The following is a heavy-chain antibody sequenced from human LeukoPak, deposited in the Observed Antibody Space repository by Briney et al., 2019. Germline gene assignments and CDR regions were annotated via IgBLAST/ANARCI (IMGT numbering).Heavy chain of an antibody. D-gene: IGHD1-26*01. Sequence: GRSLRLSCAASGFTFSSYGIHWVRQAPGMGLEWVAVVSDDGNTKYYADSVKGRFTISRDNSMNTLSLQMNSLRPEDTAVYYCAKEGSALKGGIVGALFSFDIWGQGTMVTVSS. CDR1: GFTFSSYG. CDR2: VSDDGNTK. J-gene: IGHJ3*02. CDR3: AKEGSALKGGIVGALFSFDI. V-gene: IGHV3-30*18.